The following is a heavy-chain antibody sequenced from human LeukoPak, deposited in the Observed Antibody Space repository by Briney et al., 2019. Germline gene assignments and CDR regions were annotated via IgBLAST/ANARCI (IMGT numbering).Heavy chain of an antibody. D-gene: IGHD5-24*01. V-gene: IGHV4-4*02. CDR2: IYHSGST. CDR1: GGSISSSNW. CDR3: ARDREMATTKAFDI. Sequence: SETLSLTCAVSGGSISSSNWWSWVRQPPGKGLEWIGEIYHSGSTNYNPSPKSRVTISVDTSNNQFSLKLSSVTAADTAVYYCARDREMATTKAFDIWGQGTVVTVSS. J-gene: IGHJ3*02.